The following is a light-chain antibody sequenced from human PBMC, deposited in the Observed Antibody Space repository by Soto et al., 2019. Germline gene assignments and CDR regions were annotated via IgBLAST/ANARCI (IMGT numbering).Light chain of an antibody. CDR1: HSPLHSNGYIY. CDR3: QQYNKWPRT. CDR2: DAS. J-gene: IGKJ1*01. V-gene: IGKV3-15*01. Sequence: VMTQPPLSMPITPGEPASISCRSSHSPLHSNGYIYFNWYHQKPGQAPRLLIYDASTRATGIPARYSGSGSGTEFNFTISSLQSEDFAVYFCQQYNKWPRTFGQGTKVDIK.